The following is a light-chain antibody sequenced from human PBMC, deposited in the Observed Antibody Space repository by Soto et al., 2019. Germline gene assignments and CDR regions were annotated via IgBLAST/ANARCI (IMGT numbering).Light chain of an antibody. V-gene: IGKV3-15*01. CDR1: QTVSSN. CDR3: QQYDNWPIT. J-gene: IGKJ5*01. CDR2: AAS. Sequence: EIVMTQSPATLSVSPGERATLSCRASQTVSSNLAWYQQKPGQAPRVLIYAASTRAPGIPARFSGRGSGTEFTLIISGMQSEDFAVFYCQQYDNWPITCGEGTRLEIK.